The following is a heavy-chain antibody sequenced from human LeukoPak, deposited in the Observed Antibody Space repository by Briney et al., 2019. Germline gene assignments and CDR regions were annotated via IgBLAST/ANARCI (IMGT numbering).Heavy chain of an antibody. CDR2: ISAYNGNT. CDR1: GYTFTSYG. J-gene: IGHJ6*03. D-gene: IGHD3-10*01. CDR3: ARDNSYGSRSTFYYYYYYMDV. Sequence: ASVKVSCKASGYTFTSYGISWVRQAPGQGLEWMGWISAYNGNTNYAQKLQGRVTMTTDTSTSTAYMELRSLRSDDTAVYYCARDNSYGSRSTFYYYYYYMDVWGKGTTVTVSS. V-gene: IGHV1-18*01.